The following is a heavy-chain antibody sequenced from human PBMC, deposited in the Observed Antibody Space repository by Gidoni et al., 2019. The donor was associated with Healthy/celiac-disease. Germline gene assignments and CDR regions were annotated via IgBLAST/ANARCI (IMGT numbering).Heavy chain of an antibody. CDR3: AHRGDFWSEYYFDY. D-gene: IGHD3-3*01. CDR1: GFSLSTSGVG. J-gene: IGHJ4*02. CDR2: IYWDDDK. Sequence: QITLKESGPTLVKPTQTLTLTCNFSGFSLSTSGVGVGWIRQPPGKALEWLALIYWDDDKRYSPSLKSRLTITKDTSKNQVVLTMTNMDPVDTATYYCAHRGDFWSEYYFDYWGQGTLVTVSS. V-gene: IGHV2-5*02.